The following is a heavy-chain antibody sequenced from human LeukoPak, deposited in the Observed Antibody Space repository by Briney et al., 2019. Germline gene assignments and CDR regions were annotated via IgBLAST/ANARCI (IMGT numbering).Heavy chain of an antibody. Sequence: ASVKVSCKASGYTFTGYYMHWVRQAPGQGLEWMGWINPNSGGTNYAQKFQGRVTMTRDTSISTAYMELSRLRSDDTAVHYCARVEVFWSGYYIYWGQGTLVTVSS. V-gene: IGHV1-2*02. CDR1: GYTFTGYY. D-gene: IGHD3-3*01. CDR3: ARVEVFWSGYYIY. J-gene: IGHJ4*02. CDR2: INPNSGGT.